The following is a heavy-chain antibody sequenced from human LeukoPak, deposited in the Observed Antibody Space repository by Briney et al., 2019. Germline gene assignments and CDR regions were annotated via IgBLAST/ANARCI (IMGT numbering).Heavy chain of an antibody. CDR2: IYYSGST. CDR3: ARGLRGYSSGWYVGWFDP. J-gene: IGHJ5*02. Sequence: SETLSLTCTVSGGSISSYYWSWIRQPPGKGLEWIGYIYYSGSTNYNPSLKSRVTISVDTSKNQFSLKLSSVTAADTAVYYCARGLRGYSSGWYVGWFDPWGQGTLVTVSP. V-gene: IGHV4-59*01. CDR1: GGSISSYY. D-gene: IGHD6-19*01.